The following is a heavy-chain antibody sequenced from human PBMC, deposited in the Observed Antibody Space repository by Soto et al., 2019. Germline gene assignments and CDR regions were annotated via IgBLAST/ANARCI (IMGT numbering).Heavy chain of an antibody. Sequence: QVQLQESGPGLVKPSGTLSLTCAVSGGSISSGTWWSWVRQPPGRGLEWIGEIYHNGSPNYNPSLKSRVTMSVDKSKNLFSLRLSSVTAADSALYYCASRVPAAPNGFDPWGQGTLVTVSS. V-gene: IGHV4-4*02. D-gene: IGHD2-2*01. CDR1: GGSISSGTW. CDR2: IYHNGSP. J-gene: IGHJ5*02. CDR3: ASRVPAAPNGFDP.